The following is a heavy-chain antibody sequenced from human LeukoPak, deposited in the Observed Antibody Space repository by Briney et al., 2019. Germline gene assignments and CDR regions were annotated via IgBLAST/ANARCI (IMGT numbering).Heavy chain of an antibody. CDR3: ARFDPGVTPGDY. Sequence: GASVKVSCKASGGTFSSYAISWVRQAPGQGLEWMGGIIPIFGTANYAQIFQGRVTISANESTTTAYMELSNLRSEDTAVYYCARFDPGVTPGDYWGQGTLVTVSS. D-gene: IGHD4-23*01. V-gene: IGHV1-69*13. CDR1: GGTFSSYA. J-gene: IGHJ4*02. CDR2: IIPIFGTA.